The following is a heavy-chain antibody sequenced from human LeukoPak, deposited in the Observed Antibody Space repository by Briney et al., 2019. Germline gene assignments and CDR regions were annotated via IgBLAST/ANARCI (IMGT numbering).Heavy chain of an antibody. CDR3: ARHMERWRQFTHSLDY. CDR2: ISSSGSTI. V-gene: IGHV3-48*03. CDR1: GFTFSSYE. Sequence: GGSLRLSCAASGFTFSSYEMNWVRQAPGKGLEWVSYISSSGSTIYYADSVKGRFTISRDNAKNSLYLQMNSLRAEDTAVYYCARHMERWRQFTHSLDYWGQGTLVTVSS. J-gene: IGHJ4*02. D-gene: IGHD5-24*01.